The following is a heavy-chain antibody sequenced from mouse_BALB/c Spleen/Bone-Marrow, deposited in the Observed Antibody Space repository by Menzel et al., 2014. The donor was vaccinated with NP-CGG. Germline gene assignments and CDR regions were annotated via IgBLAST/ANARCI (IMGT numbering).Heavy chain of an antibody. Sequence: VQLQQSGPGLVAPSQSLSITCTVSGFSLTSCGVSWVRQPPGKGLEWLGVIWADGSTSYHSTLISRLSISKDNSKSQVFLKLNSLQTDDTAAYYCAKGEPYLAWFAYWGQGTLVTVSA. CDR1: GFSLTSCG. CDR3: AKGEPYLAWFAY. D-gene: IGHD5-1*01. J-gene: IGHJ3*01. CDR2: IWADGST. V-gene: IGHV2-3*01.